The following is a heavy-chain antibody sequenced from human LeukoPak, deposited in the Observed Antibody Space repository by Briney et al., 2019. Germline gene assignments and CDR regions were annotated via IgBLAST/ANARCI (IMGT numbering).Heavy chain of an antibody. D-gene: IGHD5-12*01. CDR3: ASRGGHDFFDH. V-gene: IGHV3-11*06. CDR1: GLTFDDYY. CDR2: ISHIGGYT. Sequence: GGSLRLSCAASGLTFDDYYMSWIRQAPGKGLEWVSYISHIGGYTAYADSVKGRFTISRDNTKNSLYLQMNSLRAEDTAVYYCASRGGHDFFDHWGQGILVTVSS. J-gene: IGHJ4*02.